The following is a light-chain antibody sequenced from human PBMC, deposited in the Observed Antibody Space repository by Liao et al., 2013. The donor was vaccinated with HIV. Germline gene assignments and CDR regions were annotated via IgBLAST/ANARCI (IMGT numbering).Light chain of an antibody. V-gene: IGLV3-21*04. Sequence: SYELTQPSSLSVAPGKTARMTCGGNSIGSKSVHWYQQKPGQAPVVVLFFDADRPSGIPERFSGSNSGNTATLTISRVEAGDEADYYCQVWLTGSGHPVFGGGTKLTVL. J-gene: IGLJ3*02. CDR1: SIGSKS. CDR2: FDA. CDR3: QVWLTGSGHPV.